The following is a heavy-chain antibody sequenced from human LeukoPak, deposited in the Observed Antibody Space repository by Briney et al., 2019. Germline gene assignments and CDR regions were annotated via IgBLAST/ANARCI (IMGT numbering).Heavy chain of an antibody. CDR2: ISGSGGST. V-gene: IGHV3-23*01. CDR3: ARDLGTVTTNSQTLYYYYYMDV. CDR1: GCTFSSYA. D-gene: IGHD4-11*01. J-gene: IGHJ6*03. Sequence: GGSLRLSCEASGCTFSSYAMSWVRQPPGKGLEWVSAISGSGGSTYYADSVKGRFTISRDNSKNTLYLQMNSLRAEDTAVYYCARDLGTVTTNSQTLYYYYYMDVWGKGTTVTVSS.